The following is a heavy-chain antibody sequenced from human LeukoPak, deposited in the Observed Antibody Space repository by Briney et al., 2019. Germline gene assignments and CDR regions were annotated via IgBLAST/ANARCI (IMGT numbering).Heavy chain of an antibody. CDR1: GYSFTNYW. CDR3: ARSILVSPPYLGWFDA. Sequence: GESLKISCKGSGYSFTNYWIGWVRQMPGKGLEWMGIIYPGDSDTRYSPSFQGQVTISADKSISTAYLQWSSLTASDTAMYYCARSILVSPPYLGWFDAWGQGTLVTASS. V-gene: IGHV5-51*01. J-gene: IGHJ5*02. CDR2: IYPGDSDT. D-gene: IGHD1-26*01.